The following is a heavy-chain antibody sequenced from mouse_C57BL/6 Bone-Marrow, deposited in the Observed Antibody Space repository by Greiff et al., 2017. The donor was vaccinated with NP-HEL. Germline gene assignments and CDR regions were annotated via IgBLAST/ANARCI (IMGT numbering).Heavy chain of an antibody. CDR1: GYTFTSYG. V-gene: IGHV1-81*01. J-gene: IGHJ4*01. Sequence: VQLQQSGAELARPGASVKLSCKASGYTFTSYGISWVKQRTGQGLEWIGEIYPRSGNTYYNEKFKGTATLTADKSSSTAYMELRSLTSEDSAVYFCARLGYYAMDYWGQGTSVTVSS. CDR3: ARLGYYAMDY. CDR2: IYPRSGNT.